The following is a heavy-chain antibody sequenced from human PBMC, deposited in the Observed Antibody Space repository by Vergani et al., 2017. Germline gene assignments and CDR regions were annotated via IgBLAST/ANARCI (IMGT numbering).Heavy chain of an antibody. CDR1: GVSFSTSA. D-gene: IGHD4-23*01. CDR2: IIPILGIA. J-gene: IGHJ4*02. CDR3: AVEIYDYGGSRDFDY. V-gene: IGHV1-69*09. Sequence: VQLVESGTEVKKPGSSVRVSCKASGVSFSTSALSWVRQAPGQGLEWMGGIIPILGIANYAQKFQGRVTITADKSTSTAYMELSSLRSEDTAVYRCAVEIYDYGGSRDFDYWGQGTLVVVSS.